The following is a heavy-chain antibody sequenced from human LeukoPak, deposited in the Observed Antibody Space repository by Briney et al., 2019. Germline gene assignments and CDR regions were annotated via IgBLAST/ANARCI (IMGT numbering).Heavy chain of an antibody. J-gene: IGHJ6*02. V-gene: IGHV1-8*01. D-gene: IGHD1-26*01. CDR3: VRVQSGSYARYGMDV. Sequence: ASAKLSCKASGYTLTNYDINWVRQATGQGLEWMGWMNPNSGHTGYTQKFQDRVSMTRDTSISTAYMELNSLRSEDTAVYYCVRVQSGSYARYGMDVWGQGTTVTVSS. CDR1: GYTLTNYD. CDR2: MNPNSGHT.